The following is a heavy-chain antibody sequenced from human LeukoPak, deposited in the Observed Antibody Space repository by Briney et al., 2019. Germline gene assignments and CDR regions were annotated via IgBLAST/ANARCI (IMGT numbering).Heavy chain of an antibody. CDR2: IYYSGST. Sequence: KPSETLSLTCTVSGGSISSSSYYWGWIRQPPGKGLEWIGSIYYSGSTYYNPSLKSRVTISVDTSKNQFSLKLSSVTAADTAVYYCASLLRLRYFDWLLKDGDYWGQGTLVTVSS. CDR1: GGSISSSSYY. D-gene: IGHD3-9*01. V-gene: IGHV4-39*01. J-gene: IGHJ4*02. CDR3: ASLLRLRYFDWLLKDGDY.